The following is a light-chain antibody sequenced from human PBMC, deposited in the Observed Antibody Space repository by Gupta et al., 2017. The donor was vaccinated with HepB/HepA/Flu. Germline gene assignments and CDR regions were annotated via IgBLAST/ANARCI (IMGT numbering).Light chain of an antibody. CDR3: CSYAGGHTWV. CDR2: DVN. V-gene: IGLV2-11*01. J-gene: IGLJ2*01. Sequence: QSSLTQPRSVSGSPGQSVTISCTGTNSDIGGYNYVSWYQHHPGKAPRLMIYDVNKRPSGVPDRFSGSKSGDTASLTISGLQAEDEAYYHCCSYAGGHTWVFGGGTKVTVL. CDR1: NSDIGGYNY.